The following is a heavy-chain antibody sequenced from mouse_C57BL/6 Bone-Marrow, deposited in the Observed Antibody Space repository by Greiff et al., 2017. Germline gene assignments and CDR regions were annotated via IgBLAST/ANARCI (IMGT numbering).Heavy chain of an antibody. D-gene: IGHD3-3*01. CDR3: ARWGGCSKGYFDY. CDR2: IDPADSET. Sequence: QVQLQQPGAELVRPGSSVKLSCKASGYTFTSYWMHWVKQRPIQGLEWIGNIDPADSETHYNQKFKDKATLTVDKSSSTAYMQLSSQTSEDSAVYYCARWGGCSKGYFDYWGQGTTLTVSS. J-gene: IGHJ2*01. V-gene: IGHV1-52*01. CDR1: GYTFTSYW.